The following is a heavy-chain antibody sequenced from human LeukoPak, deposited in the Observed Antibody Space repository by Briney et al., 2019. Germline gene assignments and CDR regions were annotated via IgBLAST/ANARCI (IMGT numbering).Heavy chain of an antibody. D-gene: IGHD6-19*01. CDR2: ISSSSSYI. V-gene: IGHV3-21*05. Sequence: GGSLRLSCAASGFTFSSYSMNWVRQAPGKGLEWVSYISSSSSYIYYADSVKGRFTISRDNAKNSLYLQMNSLRAEDTAVYYCARGSSGWPNYSDYWGQGTLVTVSS. CDR3: ARGSSGWPNYSDY. CDR1: GFTFSSYS. J-gene: IGHJ4*02.